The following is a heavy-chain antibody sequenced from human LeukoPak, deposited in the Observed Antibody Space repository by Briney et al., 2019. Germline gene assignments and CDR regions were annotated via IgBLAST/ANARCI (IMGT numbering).Heavy chain of an antibody. Sequence: ASVKVSCKASGYTFTSYGISWVRLAPGQGLEWVGWISAYNGNTNYAQKLQGRVTMTTDTSTSTAYMELRSLRSDDTAVYYCAKISSSWYRDAFDIWGQGTMVTVSS. D-gene: IGHD6-13*01. CDR2: ISAYNGNT. V-gene: IGHV1-18*04. J-gene: IGHJ3*02. CDR1: GYTFTSYG. CDR3: AKISSSWYRDAFDI.